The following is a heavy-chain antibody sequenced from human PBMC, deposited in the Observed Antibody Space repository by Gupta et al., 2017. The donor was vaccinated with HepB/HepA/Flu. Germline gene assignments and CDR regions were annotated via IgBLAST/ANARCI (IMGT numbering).Heavy chain of an antibody. CDR3: AKDSLGTSVGATGVDY. CDR2: ISYDGSNK. V-gene: IGHV3-30*18. J-gene: IGHJ4*02. D-gene: IGHD1-26*01. Sequence: QVQLVESGGGVVQPGRSLRLSCAASGFTFSSYGMHWVRQAPGKGLEWVAVISYDGSNKYYADSVKGRFTISRDNSKNTLYLQMNSLRAEDTAVYYCAKDSLGTSVGATGVDYWGQGTLVTVSS. CDR1: GFTFSSYG.